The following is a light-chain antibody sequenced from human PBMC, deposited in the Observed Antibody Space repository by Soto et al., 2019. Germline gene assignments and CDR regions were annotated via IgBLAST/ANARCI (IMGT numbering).Light chain of an antibody. J-gene: IGLJ2*01. Sequence: QSVLTQPASESGSPGQSITISCTGTSSDVGSYNLVSWYQQHPGKAPKLMIYEVSKRPSGVSNRFSGSKSGNTASLTISGLQAEDEADYYCCSYAGSSTLVVFGGGTKVTVL. CDR1: SSDVGSYNL. CDR3: CSYAGSSTLVV. V-gene: IGLV2-23*02. CDR2: EVS.